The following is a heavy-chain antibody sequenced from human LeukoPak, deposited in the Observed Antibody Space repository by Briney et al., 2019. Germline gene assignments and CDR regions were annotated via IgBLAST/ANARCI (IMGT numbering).Heavy chain of an antibody. CDR1: GFTFSNFA. J-gene: IGHJ5*02. CDR3: AKGAASGLVDWFDP. D-gene: IGHD3-22*01. Sequence: GGSLRLSCAASGFTFSNFAMMWVRQAPGKGLEWVSSITGDYATYSADPAKGRFTTSRDNSKNIVYLQMDNLRDDDTAVYYCAKGAASGLVDWFDPWGQGTLVTVSS. CDR2: ITGDYAT. V-gene: IGHV3-23*01.